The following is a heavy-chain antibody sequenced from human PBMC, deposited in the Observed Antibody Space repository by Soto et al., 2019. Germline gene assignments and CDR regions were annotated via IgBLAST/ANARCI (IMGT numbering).Heavy chain of an antibody. J-gene: IGHJ4*02. CDR1: GFTFSSYA. CDR3: ARGRGIQLWLLDSWGHDS. V-gene: IGHV3-30-3*01. D-gene: IGHD5-18*01. Sequence: QVQLVESGGGVVQPGRSLRLSCAASGFTFSSYAMHWVRQAPGKGLEWVAVISYDGGNKYYADSVKGRFTISRDNSKNTLYLQMNGLRVEDTTIYYCARGRGIQLWLLDSWGHDSWGQGTLVTVSS. CDR2: ISYDGGNK.